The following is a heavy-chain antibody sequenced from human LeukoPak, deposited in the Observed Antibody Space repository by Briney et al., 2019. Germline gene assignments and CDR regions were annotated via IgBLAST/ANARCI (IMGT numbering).Heavy chain of an antibody. V-gene: IGHV1-2*02. J-gene: IGHJ4*02. D-gene: IGHD4-17*01. Sequence: ASVKVSCKASGYTFTGYYRHWVRQAPGQGLEWMGWINPNSGGTNYAQKFQGRVTMTRDTSISTAYMELSRLRSDDTAVYYCARTVTTRSAPFDYWGQGTLVTVSS. CDR3: ARTVTTRSAPFDY. CDR1: GYTFTGYY. CDR2: INPNSGGT.